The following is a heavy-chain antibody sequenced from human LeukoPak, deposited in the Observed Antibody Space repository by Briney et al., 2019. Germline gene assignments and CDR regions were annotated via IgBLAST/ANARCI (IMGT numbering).Heavy chain of an antibody. D-gene: IGHD2-2*01. CDR3: ARDRPNCYGSDGHYYRRDGDY. CDR1: GFTFTIYA. V-gene: IGHV3-23*01. J-gene: IGHJ4*02. Sequence: GGSLRLSCAASGFTFTIYAMSWVRQAPGKGLQWVSSITSRGESTWYIYSVKGRFIITRDNSENTLYLQMHSLRAEYTAVYYCARDRPNCYGSDGHYYRRDGDYWGRGTLVSVSS. CDR2: ITSRGEST.